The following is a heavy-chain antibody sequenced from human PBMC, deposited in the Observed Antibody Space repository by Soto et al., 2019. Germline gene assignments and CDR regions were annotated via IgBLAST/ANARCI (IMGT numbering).Heavy chain of an antibody. V-gene: IGHV4-31*03. Sequence: QVQLQESGPGLVRPSQTLSLTCTVSGGSINSRGYYWTWIHQHPGKGLEWIGNIYYSGSIHFNPSLKSRLTMLVDTSENQFSLKLTSVTAADTAVYYCARQSESTGYFYGWFDPWGQGTLVTVSS. J-gene: IGHJ5*02. D-gene: IGHD3-9*01. CDR3: ARQSESTGYFYGWFDP. CDR2: IYYSGSI. CDR1: GGSINSRGYY.